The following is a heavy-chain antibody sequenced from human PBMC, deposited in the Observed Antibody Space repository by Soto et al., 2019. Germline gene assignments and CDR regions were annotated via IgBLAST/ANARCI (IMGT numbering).Heavy chain of an antibody. Sequence: QVQLVESGGGVVQPGRSQRLSCAASGFTFRNHAMHWVRQAPGKGLEWVAVISYDGSNKYYADSVKGRFTISRDNSKNTLYLQMNSLRAEDTAVYYCAREEYNNQYFDYWGQGTLVTVSS. CDR2: ISYDGSNK. CDR3: AREEYNNQYFDY. V-gene: IGHV3-30-3*01. D-gene: IGHD1-1*01. J-gene: IGHJ4*02. CDR1: GFTFRNHA.